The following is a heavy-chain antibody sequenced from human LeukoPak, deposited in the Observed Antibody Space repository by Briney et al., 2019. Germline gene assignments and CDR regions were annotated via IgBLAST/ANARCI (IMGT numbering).Heavy chain of an antibody. CDR2: ISSSSSYT. CDR3: ARGYDYGDLEIPLGY. J-gene: IGHJ4*02. Sequence: PGGSLRLSCAASRFTFSDYYMSWIRQAPGKGLEWVSYISSSSSYTNYADSVKGRFTISRDNAKNSLYLQMNSLRAEDTAVYYCARGYDYGDLEIPLGYWGQGTLVTVSS. D-gene: IGHD4-17*01. CDR1: RFTFSDYY. V-gene: IGHV3-11*06.